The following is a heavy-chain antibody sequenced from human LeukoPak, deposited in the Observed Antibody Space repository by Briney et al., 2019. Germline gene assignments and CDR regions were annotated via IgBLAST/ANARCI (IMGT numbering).Heavy chain of an antibody. CDR1: GFTLPSYV. Sequence: GGSLRLSCAASGFTLPSYVVSWVRQTPGKGLEGVSSFSGSDDTTKYADSVKGRFSISGDKSKNTVYLQMNNLRAEDTALYYCAKGKYIGTWYFDYWGQGTLVTVSS. CDR3: AKGKYIGTWYFDY. CDR2: FSGSDDTT. J-gene: IGHJ4*02. V-gene: IGHV3-23*01. D-gene: IGHD6-13*01.